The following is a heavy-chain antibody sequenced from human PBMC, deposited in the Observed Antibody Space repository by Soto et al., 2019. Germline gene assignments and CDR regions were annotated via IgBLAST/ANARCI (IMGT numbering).Heavy chain of an antibody. J-gene: IGHJ4*02. CDR3: AKDWFGELLFWYFDY. CDR2: ISGSGGST. Sequence: GGSLRLSCAASGFTFSSYAMSWVRQAPGKGLEWVSAISGSGGSTYYADSVKGRFTISRDNSKNTLYLQMNSLRAEDTAVYYCAKDWFGELLFWYFDYWGQGTMVTVSS. V-gene: IGHV3-23*01. CDR1: GFTFSSYA. D-gene: IGHD3-10*01.